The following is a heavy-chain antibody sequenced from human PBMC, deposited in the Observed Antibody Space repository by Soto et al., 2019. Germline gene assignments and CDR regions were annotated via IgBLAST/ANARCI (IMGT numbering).Heavy chain of an antibody. CDR1: GYIFNNYG. CDR2: ISASTGNT. D-gene: IGHD3-16*01. CDR3: ARVDRINSVRMGLIDV. Sequence: QVQLVQCAAEVKEPGASVRVSCKASGYIFNNYGISWVRQATVQGLVWMGWISASTGNTDYAQRFKGRVTMTSESSATTAHMDLSTLRADDSAIYYCARVDRINSVRMGLIDVWGKGTTVPVSS. J-gene: IGHJ6*04. V-gene: IGHV1-18*01.